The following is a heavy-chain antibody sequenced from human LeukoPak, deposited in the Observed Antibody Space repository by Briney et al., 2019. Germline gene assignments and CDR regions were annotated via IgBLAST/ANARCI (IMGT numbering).Heavy chain of an antibody. D-gene: IGHD6-19*01. V-gene: IGHV4-59*01. Sequence: SETLSLTCTVSGGSISSYYWSWIRQPPGKGLEWIGNLYYSGSTNYNPSLKSRVTISVDTSKNQFSLKLNSVTAADTAVYHCARGYSSGRIDCWGQGTLVTVSS. CDR3: ARGYSSGRIDC. J-gene: IGHJ4*02. CDR2: LYYSGST. CDR1: GGSISSYY.